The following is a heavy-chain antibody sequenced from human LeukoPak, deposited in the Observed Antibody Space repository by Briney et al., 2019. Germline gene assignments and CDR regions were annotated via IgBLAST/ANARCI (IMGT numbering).Heavy chain of an antibody. CDR1: GGSISSSNW. D-gene: IGHD6-19*01. CDR2: IYHSGST. Sequence: SETLSLTCAVSGGSISSSNWWSWVRQPPGKGLEWIGEIYHSGSTNYNPSLKSRVTISVDKSKNQFSLKLSSVTAADTAVYYCATPGRIAVAGTNDYWGQGTLVTVSS. J-gene: IGHJ4*02. V-gene: IGHV4-4*02. CDR3: ATPGRIAVAGTNDY.